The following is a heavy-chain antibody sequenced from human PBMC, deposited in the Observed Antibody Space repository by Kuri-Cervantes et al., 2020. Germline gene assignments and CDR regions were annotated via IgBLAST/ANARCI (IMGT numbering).Heavy chain of an antibody. CDR3: ARGGRGKVVAARKNWFDP. V-gene: IGHV3-48*03. J-gene: IGHJ5*02. CDR2: ISISGSTI. CDR1: GSTFSSYE. D-gene: IGHD2-15*01. Sequence: LSPTCAASGSTFSSYEMNWVRQAPGKGLEWVSYISISGSTIYYADSVKGRFTISRDNAKNSLYLQMNSLRSEDTAVYYCARGGRGKVVAARKNWFDPWGQGTLVTVSS.